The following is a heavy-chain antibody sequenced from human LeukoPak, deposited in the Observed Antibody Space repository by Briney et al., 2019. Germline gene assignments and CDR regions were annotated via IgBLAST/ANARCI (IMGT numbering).Heavy chain of an antibody. J-gene: IGHJ4*02. CDR2: INNSGST. CDR3: ARTRGYAFDY. CDR1: GGSFRGYY. V-gene: IGHV4-34*01. D-gene: IGHD5-18*01. Sequence: SETLSLTCAVYGGSFRGYYWSWVRQPPGKGLEWIGEINNSGSTNYNPSPTSPVIISVDTSKKQFSLKLSSVTAADTAVYYCARTRGYAFDYWGQGTLVTVSS.